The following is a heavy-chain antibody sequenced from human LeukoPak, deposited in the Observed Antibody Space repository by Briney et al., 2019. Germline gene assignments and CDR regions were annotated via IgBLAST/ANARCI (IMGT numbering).Heavy chain of an antibody. CDR2: ISYDGSNK. CDR1: GFTFSSYA. CDR3: ARALYRQHIVVVNAKNYWYFDL. Sequence: PGGSLRLSCAASGFTFSSYAMHWVRQAPGKGLEWVAVISYDGSNKYYADSVKGRFTISRDNSKNTLYLQMNSLRAEDTAVYYCARALYRQHIVVVNAKNYWYFDLWGRGTLVTVSS. J-gene: IGHJ2*01. D-gene: IGHD2-21*01. V-gene: IGHV3-30*04.